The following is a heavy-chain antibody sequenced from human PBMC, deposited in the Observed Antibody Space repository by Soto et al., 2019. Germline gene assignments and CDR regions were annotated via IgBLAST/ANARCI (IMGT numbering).Heavy chain of an antibody. D-gene: IGHD3-16*01. CDR1: GFTFSSYA. Sequence: QVQLVESGGGVVQPGRSLRLSCEVSGFTFSSYAMHWVRQAPGKGLEWVAIISYDATNKYYADSVKGRFTISRDNSKNTLYLQKKRLRAEDKAVYYCARRRKGGEYYFDYWGQGTLVTVSS. J-gene: IGHJ4*02. V-gene: IGHV3-30-3*01. CDR3: ARRRKGGEYYFDY. CDR2: ISYDATNK.